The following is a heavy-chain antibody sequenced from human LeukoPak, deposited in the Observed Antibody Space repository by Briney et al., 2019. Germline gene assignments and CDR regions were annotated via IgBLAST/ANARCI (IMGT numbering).Heavy chain of an antibody. V-gene: IGHV3-48*01. D-gene: IGHD3-22*01. CDR3: AREYSSGYPSYYYYMDV. CDR1: GFTFSSYA. Sequence: AGTLRLSCAASGFTFSSYAMHWLRKAQGKGLEWVSYTSSSSTTIYYADSAKDRFTISSDNAKNSLYLQMNSLRAEDTAVYYCAREYSSGYPSYYYYMDVWGKGTTVTVSS. CDR2: TSSSSTTI. J-gene: IGHJ6*03.